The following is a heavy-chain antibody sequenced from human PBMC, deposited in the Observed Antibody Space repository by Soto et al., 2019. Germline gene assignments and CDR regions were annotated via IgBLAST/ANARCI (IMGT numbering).Heavy chain of an antibody. D-gene: IGHD3-10*01. Sequence: GGSLRLSCAASGFTFSSYGMHWVRQAPGKGLEWVAVISYDGSNKYYADSVKGRFTISRDNSKNTLYLQMNSLRAEDTAVYYCAKGAFLLWFGESMGEIDYWGQGTLVTVSS. J-gene: IGHJ4*02. V-gene: IGHV3-30*18. CDR2: ISYDGSNK. CDR3: AKGAFLLWFGESMGEIDY. CDR1: GFTFSSYG.